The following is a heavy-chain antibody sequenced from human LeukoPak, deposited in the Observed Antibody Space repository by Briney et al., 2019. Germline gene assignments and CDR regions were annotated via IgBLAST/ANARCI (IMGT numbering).Heavy chain of an antibody. Sequence: PGGSLRLSCAASGFTFNNYGMHWVRQAPGKGLEWVAFIRYDGSNKYYADSVKGRFTISRDNAKNSLYLQMNSLRAEDTAVYYCARFIAAPYYFDYWGRGTLVTVSS. V-gene: IGHV3-30*02. D-gene: IGHD6-13*01. CDR1: GFTFNNYG. J-gene: IGHJ4*02. CDR3: ARFIAAPYYFDY. CDR2: IRYDGSNK.